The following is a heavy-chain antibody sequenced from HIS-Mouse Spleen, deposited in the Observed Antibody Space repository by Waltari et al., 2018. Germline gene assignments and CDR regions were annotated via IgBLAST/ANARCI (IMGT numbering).Heavy chain of an antibody. Sequence: QLQLQESGPGLVKPSETLSLTCPVPGGPISSSSYYWGWIRQPPGKGLEWIGSIYYSGSTYYNPSLKSRVTISVDTSKNQFSLKLSSVTAADTAVYYCARHNLNYWYFDLWGRGTLVTVSS. CDR2: IYYSGST. CDR1: GGPISSSSYY. J-gene: IGHJ2*01. CDR3: ARHNLNYWYFDL. V-gene: IGHV4-39*01.